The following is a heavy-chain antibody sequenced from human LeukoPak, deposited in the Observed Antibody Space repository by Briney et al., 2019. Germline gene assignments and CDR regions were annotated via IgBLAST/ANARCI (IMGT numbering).Heavy chain of an antibody. J-gene: IGHJ6*02. CDR3: ARVLYYGLGMDV. CDR1: GASISSGDYY. V-gene: IGHV4-30-4*01. CDR2: IYYSGST. D-gene: IGHD2-8*01. Sequence: SQTLSLTCTVSGASISSGDYYWSWIRQPPGKGLEWIGYIYYSGSTYYNPSLKSRFTISVDTSKNQFSLKLSSVTAADTAVYYCARVLYYGLGMDVWGQGTTVTVSS.